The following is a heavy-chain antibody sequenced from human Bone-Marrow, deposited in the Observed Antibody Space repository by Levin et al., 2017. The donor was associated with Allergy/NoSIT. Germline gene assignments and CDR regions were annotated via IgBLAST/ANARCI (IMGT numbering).Heavy chain of an antibody. J-gene: IGHJ6*02. D-gene: IGHD2-2*01. CDR1: GFSFNAYG. V-gene: IGHV3-23*01. Sequence: PGGSLRLSCAASGFSFNAYGMNWVRQAPGKGLEWVSGTSDSGGSTYYADSVKGRFTISRDNSKNTLYLQVNSLRAEDTALYYCAKDLSAVPAANYYYAMDVWGQGTTVTVSS. CDR3: AKDLSAVPAANYYYAMDV. CDR2: TSDSGGST.